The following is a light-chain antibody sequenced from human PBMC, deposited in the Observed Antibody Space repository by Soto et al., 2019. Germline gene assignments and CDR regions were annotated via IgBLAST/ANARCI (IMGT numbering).Light chain of an antibody. V-gene: IGLV2-14*01. Sequence: QSALTQPASVSGSPGQSITISCTGTSSDVGGYNYVSWYQQHPGKVPKLMIYDVSNRPSGVSNRFSGSKSGNTASLTSSGLQAEDEADYYCSSYTSSSIVVFGGGTKVTVL. J-gene: IGLJ2*01. CDR1: SSDVGGYNY. CDR3: SSYTSSSIVV. CDR2: DVS.